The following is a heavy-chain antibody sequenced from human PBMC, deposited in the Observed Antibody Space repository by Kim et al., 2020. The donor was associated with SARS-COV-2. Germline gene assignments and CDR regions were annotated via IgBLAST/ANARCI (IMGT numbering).Heavy chain of an antibody. D-gene: IGHD2-2*02. J-gene: IGHJ4*02. CDR1: GFTFSSYA. Sequence: GGSLRLSCAASGFTFSSYAMHWVRQAPGKGLEWVAVISYDGSNKYYADSVKGRFTISRDNSKNTLYLQMNSLRAEDTAVYYCARGGCSSTSCYIGRGYWGQGTLVTVSS. V-gene: IGHV3-30*04. CDR3: ARGGCSSTSCYIGRGY. CDR2: ISYDGSNK.